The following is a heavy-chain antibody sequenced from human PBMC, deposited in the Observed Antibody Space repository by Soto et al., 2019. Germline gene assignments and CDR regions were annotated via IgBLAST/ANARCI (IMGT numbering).Heavy chain of an antibody. Sequence: SETLSLTCTVSGGSISSSSYYWGWIRQPPGKGLEWIGSIYYSGSTYYNPSLKSRVTISVDTSKNQFSLKLSSVTAADTAVYYCARHQSVAPWIQLWSAGFAFDIWGQGTMVTVSS. CDR2: IYYSGST. J-gene: IGHJ3*02. V-gene: IGHV4-39*01. D-gene: IGHD5-18*01. CDR1: GGSISSSSYY. CDR3: ARHQSVAPWIQLWSAGFAFDI.